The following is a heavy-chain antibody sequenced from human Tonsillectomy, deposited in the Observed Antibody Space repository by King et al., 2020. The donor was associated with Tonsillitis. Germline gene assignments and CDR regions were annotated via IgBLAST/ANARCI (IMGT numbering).Heavy chain of an antibody. J-gene: IGHJ4*02. CDR1: GFTFSSYW. Sequence: VQLVESGGGLVQPGGSLRLSCAASGFTFSSYWMSWVRQAPGKGLERVANIKQDGSEKYFVDSVKGRFTISRDNAKNSLYLQMNSLRADDTAVYYCARERSGYDYGDYWGQGTLVTVSS. CDR2: IKQDGSEK. CDR3: ARERSGYDYGDY. D-gene: IGHD5-12*01. V-gene: IGHV3-7*01.